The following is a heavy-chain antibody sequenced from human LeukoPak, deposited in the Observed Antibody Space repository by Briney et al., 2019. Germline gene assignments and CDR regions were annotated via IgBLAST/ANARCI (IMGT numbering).Heavy chain of an antibody. CDR3: ARGVKQLWLLWKFDY. CDR2: ISYDGSNK. Sequence: GGSLRLSCAASGFTFSSYAMHWVRQAPGKGLEWVAVISYDGSNKYYADSVKGRFTISRDNSKNTLYLQMNSLRAEDTAVYYCARGVKQLWLLWKFDYWGQGTLVTVSS. V-gene: IGHV3-30-3*01. D-gene: IGHD5-18*01. CDR1: GFTFSSYA. J-gene: IGHJ4*02.